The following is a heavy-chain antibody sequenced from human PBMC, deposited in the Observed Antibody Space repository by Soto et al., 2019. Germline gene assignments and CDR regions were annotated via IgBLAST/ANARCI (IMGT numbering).Heavy chain of an antibody. J-gene: IGHJ3*02. D-gene: IGHD3-3*01. CDR1: GYTLTELS. Sequence: ASVKVSCKVSGYTLTELSMHWVRQAPGKGPEWMGGFDPEDGETIYAQKFQGRVTMTEDTSTDTAYMELSSLRSEDTAVYYCATGDYGFWSGHPRYAFDIWGQGTMVTVSS. CDR3: ATGDYGFWSGHPRYAFDI. CDR2: FDPEDGET. V-gene: IGHV1-24*01.